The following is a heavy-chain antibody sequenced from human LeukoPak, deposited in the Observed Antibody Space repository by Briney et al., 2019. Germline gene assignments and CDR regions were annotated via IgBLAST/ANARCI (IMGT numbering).Heavy chain of an antibody. J-gene: IGHJ4*02. CDR2: IIPIFDTA. CDR3: ASVLWFGGIFFDY. Sequence: SVKVSCKASGGTFSNSAISWVRQAPGQGLEWMGGIIPIFDTAIYAQKFRGRVTITADDSTSTAYMELTSLRSEDTAVYYCASVLWFGGIFFDYWGQGTLVTVSS. CDR1: GGTFSNSA. V-gene: IGHV1-69*13. D-gene: IGHD3-10*01.